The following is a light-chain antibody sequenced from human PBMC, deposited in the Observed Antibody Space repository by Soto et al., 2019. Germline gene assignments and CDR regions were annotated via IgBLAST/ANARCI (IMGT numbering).Light chain of an antibody. V-gene: IGKV1-5*03. Sequence: DIQMTHSPSTLSASVGDRVTITCRASQSISSWLAWYQQKPGKAPKLLIYKASSLESGVPSRFSGSGSGTEFTLTISSLQPDDFATYYCQQYNSYSVTFGQGPKVEIK. CDR2: KAS. CDR3: QQYNSYSVT. J-gene: IGKJ1*01. CDR1: QSISSW.